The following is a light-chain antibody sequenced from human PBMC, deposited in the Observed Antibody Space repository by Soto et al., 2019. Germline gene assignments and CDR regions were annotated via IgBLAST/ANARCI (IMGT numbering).Light chain of an antibody. CDR1: QSVSSN. CDR2: GAS. J-gene: IGKJ1*01. CDR3: QQYNNWPWT. Sequence: EKVMTQSPATLSVSPGERATLSCRASQSVSSNLAWYQQKPGQAPRLLIYGASTRATGIPARFSGSGSGTEFTLTISSLQSEDFALYYCQQYNNWPWTFDQGTKVEIK. V-gene: IGKV3-15*01.